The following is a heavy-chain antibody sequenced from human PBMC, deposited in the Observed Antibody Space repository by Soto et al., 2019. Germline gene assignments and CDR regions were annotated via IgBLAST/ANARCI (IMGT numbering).Heavy chain of an antibody. CDR2: ISHDGINK. CDR1: GFSFSSYA. J-gene: IGHJ5*02. Sequence: QVRLVESGGGVVQPGRSLRFSCTASGFSFSSYAMYWFRQPPGKGLEWVAVISHDGINKHYADSVKGRVTVSRDNSNHSLDLQLNSLRGEDTAMYYCARDMYSSADFVKWFEPWGQGTLVTVSS. V-gene: IGHV3-30-3*01. CDR3: ARDMYSSADFVKWFEP. D-gene: IGHD6-19*01.